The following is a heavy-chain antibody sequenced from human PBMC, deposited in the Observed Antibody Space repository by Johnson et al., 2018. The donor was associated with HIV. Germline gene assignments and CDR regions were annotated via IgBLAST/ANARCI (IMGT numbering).Heavy chain of an antibody. CDR3: ARAPRAFCDGDCYPNAFGI. V-gene: IGHV3-11*04. D-gene: IGHD2-21*02. CDR1: GFTFSDYY. Sequence: QVQLVESGGGLVKPGGSLRLSCAASGFTFSDYYMTWIRQAPGKGLEWVSYISSSGSTIYYAASVKGRFTISRDNAENTLYLQMNSLRAEDTAVYYCARAPRAFCDGDCYPNAFGIWGQGTMVTVSS. J-gene: IGHJ3*02. CDR2: ISSSGSTI.